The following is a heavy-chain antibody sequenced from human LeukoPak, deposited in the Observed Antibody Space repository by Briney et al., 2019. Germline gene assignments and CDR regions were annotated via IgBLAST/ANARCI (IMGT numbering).Heavy chain of an antibody. CDR2: ISAYNGNT. V-gene: IGHV1-18*01. CDR1: GYTFTSYG. J-gene: IGHJ3*02. Sequence: ASVKVSCKASGYTFTSYGISWVRQAPGQGLERMGWISAYNGNTNYAQKLQGRVTMTTDTSTSTAYMELRSLRSDDTAMYYCARDGYYDSSGYYYGDAFDIWGQGTMVTVSS. D-gene: IGHD3-22*01. CDR3: ARDGYYDSSGYYYGDAFDI.